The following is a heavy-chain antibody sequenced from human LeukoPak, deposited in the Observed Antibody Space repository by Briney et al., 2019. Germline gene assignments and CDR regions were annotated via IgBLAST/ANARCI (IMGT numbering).Heavy chain of an antibody. CDR3: ARGYCSSTSCYGNWFDH. J-gene: IGHJ5*02. D-gene: IGHD2-2*01. CDR2: IIPIFGTA. Sequence: SVKVSCKASGGTFSSYAISWVRQAPGQGLEWMGWIIPIFGTANYAQKFQGRVTITTDASTSTAYMELSSLRSEDTAVYYCARGYCSSTSCYGNWFDHWGQGTLVTVSS. V-gene: IGHV1-69*05. CDR1: GGTFSSYA.